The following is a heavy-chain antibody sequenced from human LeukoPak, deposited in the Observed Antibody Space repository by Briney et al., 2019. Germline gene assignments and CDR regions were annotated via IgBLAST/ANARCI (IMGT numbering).Heavy chain of an antibody. CDR3: ANVAGFGEYYYYYMDV. J-gene: IGHJ6*03. Sequence: PGGSLRLSCAASGFTFSSYWMHRVRQAPGKGLEWVSAISGSGGSTYYADSVKGRFTISRDNSKNTLYLQMNSLRAEDTAVYYCANVAGFGEYYYYYMDVWGKGTTVTISS. D-gene: IGHD3-10*01. CDR2: ISGSGGST. V-gene: IGHV3-23*01. CDR1: GFTFSSYW.